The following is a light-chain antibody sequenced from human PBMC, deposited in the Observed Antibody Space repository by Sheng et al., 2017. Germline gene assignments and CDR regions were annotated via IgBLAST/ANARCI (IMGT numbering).Light chain of an antibody. Sequence: VSGSPGQSITISCTGSSSDVGAYRYVSWYQLHPGKAPRLLIYDVSNRPSGVSDRFSGSKSGNTASLTISGLQAEDEADYYCSSYTTSTTGIFGGGTKLTVL. CDR1: SSDVGAYRY. CDR2: DVS. V-gene: IGLV2-14*03. J-gene: IGLJ2*01. CDR3: SSYTTSTTGI.